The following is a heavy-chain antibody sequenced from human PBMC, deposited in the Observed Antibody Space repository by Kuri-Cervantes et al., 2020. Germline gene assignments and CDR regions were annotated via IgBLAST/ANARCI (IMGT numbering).Heavy chain of an antibody. CDR3: ARDMRESWFNP. J-gene: IGHJ5*02. CDR1: GGSISSYY. Sequence: GSLRLSCTVPGGSISSYYWSWIRQPPGKGLEWIGYIYYSGSTNYNPSLKSRVTISVDTSKNQFSLKLSSVTAADTAVYYCARDMRESWFNPWGQGTLVTVSS. V-gene: IGHV4-59*01. D-gene: IGHD3-16*01. CDR2: IYYSGST.